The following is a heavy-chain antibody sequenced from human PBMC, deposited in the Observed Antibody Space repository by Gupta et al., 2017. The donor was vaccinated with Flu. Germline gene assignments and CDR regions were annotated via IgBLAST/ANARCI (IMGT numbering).Heavy chain of an antibody. CDR2: VPNDGGTT. Sequence: QVQLVESGGDVVQPGRSLRLSCAASGLNFNIYGMHWVRQAPGKGLEWVAVVPNDGGTTYYADSVKGRFTLSRDNSKNTMSLQMNSLKTDDTAVYYCAKEGSSSGSSRFHFDYWGQGTLVTVSS. CDR3: AKEGSSSGSSRFHFDY. V-gene: IGHV3-30*18. J-gene: IGHJ4*02. CDR1: GLNFNIYG. D-gene: IGHD3-22*01.